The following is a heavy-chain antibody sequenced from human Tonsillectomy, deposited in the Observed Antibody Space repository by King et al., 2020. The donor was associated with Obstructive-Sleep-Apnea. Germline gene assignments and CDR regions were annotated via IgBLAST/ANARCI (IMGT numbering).Heavy chain of an antibody. CDR1: GFTFSTYN. D-gene: IGHD2-21*01. Sequence: VQLVESGGGLVKPGGSLRLSCASSGFTFSTYNMNWVRQAPGQGLEWVSSISSSSSYIYYADAEKGRFTIPRDNAKNSLYLQMNSLRAEDTAVYYCARVNEGDSYLDYWGQGTQVTVSS. CDR2: ISSSSSYI. V-gene: IGHV3-21*01. CDR3: ARVNEGDSYLDY. J-gene: IGHJ4*02.